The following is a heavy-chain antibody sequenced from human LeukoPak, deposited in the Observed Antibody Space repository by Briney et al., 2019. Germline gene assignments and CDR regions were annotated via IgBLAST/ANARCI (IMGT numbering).Heavy chain of an antibody. J-gene: IGHJ4*02. D-gene: IGHD4-17*01. CDR2: IYYSGST. CDR3: ARIGADYGDYLNDY. Sequence: PSETLSLTCTVSGGSISSSSYYWGWIRQPPGKGLEWIGSIYYSGSTYYNPSLKRRVTISVDTSKNQFSLKLSSVTAADTAVYYCARIGADYGDYLNDYWGQGTLVTVSS. CDR1: GGSISSSSYY. V-gene: IGHV4-39*07.